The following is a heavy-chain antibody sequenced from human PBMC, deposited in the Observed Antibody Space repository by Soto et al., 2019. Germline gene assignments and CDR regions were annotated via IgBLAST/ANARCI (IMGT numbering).Heavy chain of an antibody. CDR3: ASLDTDSSSSHRHFDY. CDR1: GGTFSSYA. J-gene: IGHJ4*02. Sequence: QVQLVQSGAEVKKPGSSVKVSCRTSGGTFSSYAISWVRQAPGQGLEWMGGIIPIFGTANYAQKFQGRVTITADESTSTAYMELSSLRSEDTAVYYCASLDTDSSSSHRHFDYWGQGTLVTVSS. V-gene: IGHV1-69*12. D-gene: IGHD5-18*01. CDR2: IIPIFGTA.